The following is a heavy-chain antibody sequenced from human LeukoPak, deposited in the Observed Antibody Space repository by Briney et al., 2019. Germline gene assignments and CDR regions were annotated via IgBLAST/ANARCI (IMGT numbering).Heavy chain of an antibody. V-gene: IGHV4-39*01. J-gene: IGHJ4*02. CDR1: GGSISSSSYY. CDR2: IYYSGST. D-gene: IGHD3-16*02. Sequence: PSETLSLTCTVSGGSISSSSYYWCWIRQPPGKGLEWIGSIYYSGSTYYNPSLKSRVTISVDTSKNQFSLKLSSVTAADTAVYYCASRNHYDYVWGSYPQGFDYWGQGTLVTVSS. CDR3: ASRNHYDYVWGSYPQGFDY.